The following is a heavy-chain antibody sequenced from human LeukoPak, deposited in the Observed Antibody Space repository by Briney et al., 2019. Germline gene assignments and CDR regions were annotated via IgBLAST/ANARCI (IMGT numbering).Heavy chain of an antibody. Sequence: PGGSLRLSCAASGFTFSSYSMNWVRQAPGEGVEWVSYISSVSGTIYYADSVKVRFTISRDNAKNSLYLQMHSLRADDTAVYYCAELGITMIGGVWGKGTTVTISS. CDR1: GFTFSSYS. CDR3: AELGITMIGGV. D-gene: IGHD3-10*02. CDR2: ISSVSGTI. J-gene: IGHJ6*04. V-gene: IGHV3-48*01.